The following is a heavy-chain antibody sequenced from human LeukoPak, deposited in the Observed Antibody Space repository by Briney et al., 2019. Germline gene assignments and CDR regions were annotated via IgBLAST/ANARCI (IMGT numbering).Heavy chain of an antibody. Sequence: GSLRLSCAASGFTFSSYAMSWVRQAPGKGLEWVSAISGSGGSTYYADSVKGRFTISRDNSKNTLYLQMNSLRAEDTAVYYSAAGRGYYDSSGYYGFDYWGQGTLVTVSS. CDR3: AAGRGYYDSSGYYGFDY. V-gene: IGHV3-23*01. J-gene: IGHJ4*02. CDR1: GFTFSSYA. D-gene: IGHD3-22*01. CDR2: ISGSGGST.